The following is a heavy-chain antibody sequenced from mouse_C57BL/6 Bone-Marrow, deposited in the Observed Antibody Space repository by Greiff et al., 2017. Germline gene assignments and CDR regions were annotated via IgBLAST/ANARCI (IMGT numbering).Heavy chain of an antibody. CDR1: GFNIKDYY. J-gene: IGHJ1*03. CDR2: IYPGSGST. V-gene: IGHV1-55*01. Sequence: VQLQESGAELVRPGASVKLSCTASGFNIKDYYMHWVKQRPEQGLEWIGDIYPGSGSTNYNEKFKSKATLTVDTSSSTAYMQLSSLTSEDSAVYYWARPYYSNYWYFDVWGTGTTVTVSS. CDR3: ARPYYSNYWYFDV. D-gene: IGHD2-5*01.